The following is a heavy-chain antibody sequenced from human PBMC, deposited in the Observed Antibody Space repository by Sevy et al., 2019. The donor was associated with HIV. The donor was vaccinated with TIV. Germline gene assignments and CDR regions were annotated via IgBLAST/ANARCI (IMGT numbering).Heavy chain of an antibody. CDR3: VRGTRGVVDS. V-gene: IGHV3-74*01. J-gene: IGHJ4*02. CDR1: GFTSNNFW. Sequence: GGSLRLSCAASGFTSNNFWLHWVRQAPGKGLVWVSRINSDGESTGYADFVKGRFTISRDNAKNTAYLQMNSLRADDTAIYYCVRGTRGVVDSWGQGTLVTVSS. D-gene: IGHD3-10*01. CDR2: INSDGEST.